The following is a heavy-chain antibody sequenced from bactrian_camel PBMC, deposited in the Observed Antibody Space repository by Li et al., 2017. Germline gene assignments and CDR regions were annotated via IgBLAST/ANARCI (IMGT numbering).Heavy chain of an antibody. CDR2: IDTGDGST. CDR1: GYDHSNSC. CDR3: AARRRDLWFCGLRMEPNY. Sequence: DVQLVESGGGSVQAGGSLTPSCIVSGYDHSNSCFGWFRQAPGQKREGVAAIDTGDGSTYYLNSVEGRFTISQDVASRMVYLQMTNLKAEDSAMYYCAARRRDLWFCGLRMEPNYWGQGTQVTVS. D-gene: IGHD8*01. J-gene: IGHJ4*01. V-gene: IGHV3S40*01.